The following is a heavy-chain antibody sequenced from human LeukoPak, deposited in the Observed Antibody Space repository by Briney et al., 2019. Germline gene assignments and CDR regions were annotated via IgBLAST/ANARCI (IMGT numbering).Heavy chain of an antibody. CDR2: MNPNSGNT. Sequence: ASVKVSCKASGYTFTSYDINWVRQATGQGLEWMGWMNPNSGNTGYAQKFQGRVTITADKSTSTAYMELSSLRSEDTAVYYRASVNYDILTGNSDNWFDPWGQGTLVTVSS. CDR1: GYTFTSYD. CDR3: ASVNYDILTGNSDNWFDP. J-gene: IGHJ5*02. D-gene: IGHD3-9*01. V-gene: IGHV1-8*01.